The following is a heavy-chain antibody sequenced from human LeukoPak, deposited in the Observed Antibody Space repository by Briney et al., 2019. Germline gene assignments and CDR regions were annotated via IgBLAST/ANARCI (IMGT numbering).Heavy chain of an antibody. Sequence: ASVKVSCKASGYTFTGYYMHWVRQAPGQGLEWMGRIDPNSGGTNYAQKFQGRVTMTRDTSISTAYKELSRLRSDDTAVYYCARYTSVWQQPSYWGQGTLVTVSS. V-gene: IGHV1-2*06. CDR3: ARYTSVWQQPSY. CDR2: IDPNSGGT. J-gene: IGHJ4*02. D-gene: IGHD6-13*01. CDR1: GYTFTGYY.